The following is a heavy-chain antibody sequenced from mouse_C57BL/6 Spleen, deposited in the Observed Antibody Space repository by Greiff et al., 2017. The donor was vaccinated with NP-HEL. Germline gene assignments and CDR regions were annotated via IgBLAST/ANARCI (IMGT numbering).Heavy chain of an antibody. CDR3: TREITTVVAPDFDY. Sequence: DVHLVESGEGLVKPGGSLKLSCAASGFTFSSYAMSWVRQTPEKRLEWVAYISSGGDYIHYADTVKGRFTISRDNARNTLYLQMSRLKAEDTAMYYWTREITTVVAPDFDYWGQGTTLTVSS. CDR2: ISSGGDYI. J-gene: IGHJ2*01. D-gene: IGHD1-1*01. CDR1: GFTFSSYA. V-gene: IGHV5-9-1*02.